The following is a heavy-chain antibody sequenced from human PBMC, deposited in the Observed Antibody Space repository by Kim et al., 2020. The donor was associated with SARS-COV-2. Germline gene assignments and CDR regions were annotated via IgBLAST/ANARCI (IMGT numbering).Heavy chain of an antibody. CDR3: AGGKAVANYDYYYMDV. V-gene: IGHV1-18*01. CDR1: GYTFTSYG. CDR2: ISAYNGNT. J-gene: IGHJ6*03. D-gene: IGHD6-19*01. Sequence: ASVKVSCKASGYTFTSYGISWLRQAPGQGLEWMGWISAYNGNTKYAQKLQGRVTMTTDTSTSTAYMELRSLRSDDTAMYYCAGGKAVANYDYYYMDVWGKGTTVTVSS.